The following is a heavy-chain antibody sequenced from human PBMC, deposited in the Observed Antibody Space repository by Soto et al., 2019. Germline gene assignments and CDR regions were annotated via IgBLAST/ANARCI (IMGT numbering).Heavy chain of an antibody. V-gene: IGHV3-30-3*01. Sequence: GGSLRLSCAASGFTFSSYAMHWVLQAPGKGLEWVAVISYDGSNKYYADSVKGRFTISRDNSKNTLYLQMNSLRAEDTAVYYCASSYNWNDSPPFDYWGQGTLVTVSS. CDR2: ISYDGSNK. CDR3: ASSYNWNDSPPFDY. J-gene: IGHJ4*02. D-gene: IGHD1-20*01. CDR1: GFTFSSYA.